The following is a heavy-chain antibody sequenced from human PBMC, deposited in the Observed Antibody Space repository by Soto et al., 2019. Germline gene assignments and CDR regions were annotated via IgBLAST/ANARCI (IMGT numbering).Heavy chain of an antibody. Sequence: EVQLVESGGGLVQPGGSLRLSCAASGFTVSSNYMSWVRQAPGKGLEWVSVIYSGGTTYYADSVKGRFTISRDNSKNTLYLLMNSLRAEDTAVYYCARNGDSSDYRGWFDPWGQGTLVPVSS. CDR3: ARNGDSSDYRGWFDP. CDR1: GFTVSSNY. CDR2: IYSGGTT. D-gene: IGHD3-22*01. J-gene: IGHJ5*02. V-gene: IGHV3-66*01.